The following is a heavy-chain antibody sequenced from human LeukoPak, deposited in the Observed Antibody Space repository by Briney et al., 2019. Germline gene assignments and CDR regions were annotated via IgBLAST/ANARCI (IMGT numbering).Heavy chain of an antibody. J-gene: IGHJ4*02. CDR1: GFTFSDYY. D-gene: IGHD3-10*01. CDR2: ISTGSSYT. V-gene: IGHV3-11*06. Sequence: GGSLRLSCAASGFTFSDYYMSWIRQAPGKGLEWVSYISTGSSYTNYADSVKGRFTISRDNAKNSLSLQMNSLRAEDTAIYYCARAYGQVYFDNWGQGTLVTVSS. CDR3: ARAYGQVYFDN.